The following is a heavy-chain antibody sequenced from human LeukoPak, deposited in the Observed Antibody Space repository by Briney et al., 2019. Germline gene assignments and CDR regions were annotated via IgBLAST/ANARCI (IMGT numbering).Heavy chain of an antibody. CDR1: GFTLSSYA. CDR2: ISGSGGST. D-gene: IGHD2-15*01. V-gene: IGHV3-23*01. Sequence: PGGSLRLSCAASGFTLSSYAMSWVRQAPGKGLEWVSGISGSGGSTYYADSVKGRFTIFRDNSKNTLYLQMNSLRAEDTAVYHCANGWSPDYWGRGTLVTVSS. J-gene: IGHJ4*02. CDR3: ANGWSPDY.